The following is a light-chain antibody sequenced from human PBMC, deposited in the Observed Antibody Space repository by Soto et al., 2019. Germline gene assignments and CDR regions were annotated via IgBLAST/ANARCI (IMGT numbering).Light chain of an antibody. V-gene: IGKV1-12*01. CDR3: QEANSLPLT. CDR1: QGISSW. J-gene: IGKJ4*01. CDR2: AAS. Sequence: DIQMTQSPSSVSASVGHRDTITCRASQGISSWLAWYQQKPGKAPKLLISAASSLQSRGPSRVSSSGFGTDFTLTISRLQPEEFATYYGQEANSLPLTCGGGTKVVIK.